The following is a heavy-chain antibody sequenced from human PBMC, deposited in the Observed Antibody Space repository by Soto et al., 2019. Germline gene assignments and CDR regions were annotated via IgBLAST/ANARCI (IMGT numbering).Heavy chain of an antibody. CDR3: ARDLSGAIAAPYYLDY. D-gene: IGHD6-6*01. V-gene: IGHV1-69*13. J-gene: IGHJ4*02. CDR2: IIPIFGTA. Sequence: SVKFSCKASGGTFSSYAISWVRQAPVQGVEWMGGIIPIFGTANYAQKFQGRVTITADESTSTTYMELSSLRSEDTAVYYCARDLSGAIAAPYYLDYWGQGTLVTVSS. CDR1: GGTFSSYA.